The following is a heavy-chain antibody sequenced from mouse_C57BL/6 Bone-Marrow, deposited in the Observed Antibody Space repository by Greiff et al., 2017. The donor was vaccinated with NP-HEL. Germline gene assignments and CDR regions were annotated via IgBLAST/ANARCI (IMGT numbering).Heavy chain of an antibody. J-gene: IGHJ1*03. D-gene: IGHD4-1*01. V-gene: IGHV5-4*01. CDR3: ARELGRYFDV. CDR1: GFTFSSYA. CDR2: ISDGGSYT. Sequence: EVQGVESGGGLVKPGGSLKPSCAASGFTFSSYAMSWVRQTPEKRLEWVATISDGGSYTYYPDNVKGRFTISRDNAKNNLYLQMSHLKSEDTAMYYCARELGRYFDVWGTGTTVTVSS.